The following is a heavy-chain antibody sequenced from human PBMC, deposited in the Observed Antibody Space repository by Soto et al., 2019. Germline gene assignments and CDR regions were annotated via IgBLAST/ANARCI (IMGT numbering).Heavy chain of an antibody. V-gene: IGHV1-69*06. CDR3: ARESIAARPGSNWSDP. Sequence: SVKVSCKASGGTFSSYAISWVRQAPGQGLEWMGGIIPIFGTANYAQKFQGRVTITADKSTSTAYMELSSLRSEDTAVYYCARESIAARPGSNWSDPWGQGTLVTVSS. J-gene: IGHJ5*02. CDR2: IIPIFGTA. D-gene: IGHD6-6*01. CDR1: GGTFSSYA.